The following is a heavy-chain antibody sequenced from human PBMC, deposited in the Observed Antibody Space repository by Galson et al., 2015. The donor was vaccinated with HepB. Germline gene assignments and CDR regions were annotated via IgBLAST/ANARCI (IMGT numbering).Heavy chain of an antibody. CDR3: AKGSIAVACFDY. V-gene: IGHV3-23*01. Sequence: SLRLSCAASGFTFSSYAMSWVRQAPGKGLEWVSAISGSGGSTYYADSVKGRFTISRDNSKNALYLQMNSLRAEDTAVYYCAKGSIAVACFDYWGQGTLVTVSS. CDR2: ISGSGGST. CDR1: GFTFSSYA. J-gene: IGHJ4*02. D-gene: IGHD6-19*01.